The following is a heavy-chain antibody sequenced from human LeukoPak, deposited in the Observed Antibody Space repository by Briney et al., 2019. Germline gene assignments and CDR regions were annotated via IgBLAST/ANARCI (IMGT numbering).Heavy chain of an antibody. CDR2: IYYTGST. CDR1: GGSINSYY. Sequence: SETLSLTCTVSGGSINSYYWNWIRQPPGKGLEWIGYIYYTGSTNYNPSLKSRLTISIATSKNQFSLRLTSVTAADTAVYYCARATEFTVVRGALNYWGQGTLVTVSS. D-gene: IGHD3-10*01. CDR3: ARATEFTVVRGALNY. V-gene: IGHV4-59*01. J-gene: IGHJ4*02.